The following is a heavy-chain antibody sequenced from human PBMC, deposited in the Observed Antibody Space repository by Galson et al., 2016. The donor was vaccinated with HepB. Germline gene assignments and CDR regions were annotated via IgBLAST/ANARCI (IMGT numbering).Heavy chain of an antibody. J-gene: IGHJ3*02. Sequence: TLSLTCTVSGVSISSGGYYWSWIRQHPGKGLEWIGYIYYSGSTYYNPSLKSRVTISVDTSKNQFSLKLSSVTAADTAVYYCARRYSSSWYRNAFDIWGQGTMVTVSS. CDR1: GVSISSGGYY. CDR3: ARRYSSSWYRNAFDI. CDR2: IYYSGST. D-gene: IGHD6-13*01. V-gene: IGHV4-31*03.